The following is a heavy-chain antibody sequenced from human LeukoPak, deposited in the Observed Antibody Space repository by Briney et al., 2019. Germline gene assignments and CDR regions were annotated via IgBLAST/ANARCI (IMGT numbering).Heavy chain of an antibody. D-gene: IGHD3-3*01. CDR1: GFTFSNYV. Sequence: GGSLRLSCAVSGFTFSNYVTRWVRQAPGKGLEWVSATTASGGRTYYADSVKGRFTISRDNSKNTLYLQMNSVRADDTAVYYCARAHDPNGAPTSFWGQGTLVTVSS. CDR2: TTASGGRT. J-gene: IGHJ4*02. CDR3: ARAHDPNGAPTSF. V-gene: IGHV3-23*01.